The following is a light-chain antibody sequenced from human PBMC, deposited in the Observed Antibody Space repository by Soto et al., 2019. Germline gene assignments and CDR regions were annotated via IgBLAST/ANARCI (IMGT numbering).Light chain of an antibody. V-gene: IGLV1-40*01. J-gene: IGLJ2*01. Sequence: QPVLTQPPSVSGAPGQRVTISCTGSSSNIGARYDVHWYQQLPGTAPKLLIYGNSNRPSGVPDRFSGSKSGTSASLAITGLQAEDEADYYCQSYDSGLSGVVFGGGTKLTVL. CDR2: GNS. CDR1: SSNIGARYD. CDR3: QSYDSGLSGVV.